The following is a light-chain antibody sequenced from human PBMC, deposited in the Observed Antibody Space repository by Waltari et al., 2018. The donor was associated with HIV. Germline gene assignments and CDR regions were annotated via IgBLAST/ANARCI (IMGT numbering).Light chain of an antibody. J-gene: IGLJ2*01. CDR2: DVS. Sequence: QSALTQPASVSGSPGQSITISCTGTSSDVGGYNYVSWYQQHPSKAPNLMIYDVSTRPSVVSNRCSGPKSGNTASLTISGLQAEDEADYSCSSYTSSSTPLVVFGGGTKLTVL. CDR1: SSDVGGYNY. V-gene: IGLV2-14*03. CDR3: SSYTSSSTPLVV.